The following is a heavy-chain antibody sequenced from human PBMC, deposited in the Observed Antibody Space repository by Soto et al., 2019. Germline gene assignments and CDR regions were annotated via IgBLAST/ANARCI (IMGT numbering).Heavy chain of an antibody. CDR2: IYPGDSDS. CDR3: ATTDGYEIEY. D-gene: IGHD5-12*01. CDR1: AYSFVSYW. V-gene: IGHV5-51*01. J-gene: IGHJ4*02. Sequence: PGESLKISCKGSAYSFVSYWIAWVRQRPGKGLEWMGIIYPGDSDSTYSPSFQGQVTLSVDKSINTVFLQWSSLEASDTAMYYCATTDGYEIEYWGQGTQVTVSS.